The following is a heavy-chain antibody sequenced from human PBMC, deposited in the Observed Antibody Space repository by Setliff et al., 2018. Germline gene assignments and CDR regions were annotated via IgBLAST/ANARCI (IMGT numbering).Heavy chain of an antibody. V-gene: IGHV3-21*04. CDR2: ISFSSSSI. CDR1: GFNFRNYN. Sequence: PGGSLRLSCAASGFNFRNYNMHWVRQAPGKGLEWVSSISFSSSSISYASSVKGRFTISRDTAKNSLSLQMNSLRAEDTAVYYCARVWFGNMDVWGKGTTVTVSS. D-gene: IGHD3-10*01. J-gene: IGHJ6*03. CDR3: ARVWFGNMDV.